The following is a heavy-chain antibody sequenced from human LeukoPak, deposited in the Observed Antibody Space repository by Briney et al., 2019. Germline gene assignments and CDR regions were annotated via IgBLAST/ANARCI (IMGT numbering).Heavy chain of an antibody. CDR1: GGSFSGYY. J-gene: IGHJ4*02. Sequence: PSETLSLTCAVYGGSFSGYYWSWIRQPPGKGLEWIGEINHSGSTNYNPSLKSRVTISVDTSKNQLSLKLSSVTAADTAVYYCARALAWIQGPTWDYWGQGTLVTVSS. CDR3: ARALAWIQGPTWDY. V-gene: IGHV4-34*01. CDR2: INHSGST. D-gene: IGHD5-18*01.